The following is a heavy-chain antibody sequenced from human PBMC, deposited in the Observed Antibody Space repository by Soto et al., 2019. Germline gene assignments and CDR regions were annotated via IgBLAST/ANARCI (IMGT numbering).Heavy chain of an antibody. J-gene: IGHJ4*02. CDR3: AKDPNKWELHYYFDY. Sequence: GGSLRHSCTASGLKFGIHGMHWVRQTPGKGLEWVAVISYDGSNKYYADSVKGRFTISRDNSKNTLYLQMNSLRAEDTAVYYCAKDPNKWELHYYFDYWGQGTLVTVSS. CDR1: GLKFGIHG. CDR2: ISYDGSNK. V-gene: IGHV3-30*18. D-gene: IGHD1-26*01.